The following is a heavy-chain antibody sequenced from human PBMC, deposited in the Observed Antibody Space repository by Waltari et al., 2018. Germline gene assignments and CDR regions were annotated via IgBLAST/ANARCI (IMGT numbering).Heavy chain of an antibody. CDR2: VHGSTGRT. CDR1: GDSASNPYL. Sequence: QLQLQESGPGLVQPSGTLSLTCAVSGDSASNPYLWHWVRQPPGKGLEWIGQVHGSTGRTNYNPSFASRVTVSLDTYNNQVSLKLTYATAADTAVYYCARDRGKGLYLDTWGPGTLVTVSP. J-gene: IGHJ4*02. CDR3: ARDRGKGLYLDT. D-gene: IGHD2-15*01. V-gene: IGHV4-4*02.